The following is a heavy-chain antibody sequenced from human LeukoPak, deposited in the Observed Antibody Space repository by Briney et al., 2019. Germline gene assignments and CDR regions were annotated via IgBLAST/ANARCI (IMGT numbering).Heavy chain of an antibody. CDR1: GDSITNYY. CDR3: VRQGANGGYYLFDY. CDR2: VFTTGFT. D-gene: IGHD3-3*01. Sequence: PSGTLSLTCSVSGDSITNYYWSWIRQPAGKGLELIGRVFTTGFTTYDPSLKSRVSMSFDTSKNQFSLKLNSVTAADTATYYCVRQGANGGYYLFDYWGPGHLVIVSS. V-gene: IGHV4-4*07. J-gene: IGHJ4*02.